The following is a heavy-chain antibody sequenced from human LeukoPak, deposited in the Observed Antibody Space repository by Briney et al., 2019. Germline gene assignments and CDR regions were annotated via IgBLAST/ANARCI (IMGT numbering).Heavy chain of an antibody. CDR2: TSSSSTYI. CDR3: ARVGEGYFDY. D-gene: IGHD1-26*01. CDR1: GLTFSSYN. Sequence: GGSLRLSCAASGLTFSSYNMNWVRQAPGKGLEWVSFTSSSSTYIYYADSVKGRFTISRDNAKNSLYLQMNSLRVEDTAVYYCARVGEGYFDYWGQGTLVTVST. V-gene: IGHV3-21*01. J-gene: IGHJ4*02.